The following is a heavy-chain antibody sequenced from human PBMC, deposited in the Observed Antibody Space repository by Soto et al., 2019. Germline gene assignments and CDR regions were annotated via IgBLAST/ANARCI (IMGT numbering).Heavy chain of an antibody. Sequence: SYTLSLTCSVSGVSMRNSYRTWILQSAGKGLEWIGRISTSGNTNYNPSLNSRLTMSVDTSANQFSLKLTSVTAADTATYFCERGTRALITSFFAYWGQGLPVTVSS. D-gene: IGHD1-20*01. CDR3: ERGTRALITSFFAY. CDR2: ISTSGNT. V-gene: IGHV4-4*07. J-gene: IGHJ4*02. CDR1: GVSMRNSY.